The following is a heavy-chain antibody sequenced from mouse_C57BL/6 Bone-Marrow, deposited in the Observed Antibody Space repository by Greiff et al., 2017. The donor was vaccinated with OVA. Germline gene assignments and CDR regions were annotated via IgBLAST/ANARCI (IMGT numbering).Heavy chain of an antibody. J-gene: IGHJ3*01. Sequence: QVQLQQPGAELVMPGASVKLSCKASGYTFTSYWMHWVKQRPGQGLEWIGELDPSDSYTNYNQKFKGKSTLTVDKSSSTAYMQLSSLTSEDSAVYYCARPIYDYDVAYWGQGTLVTVSA. CDR1: GYTFTSYW. CDR3: ARPIYDYDVAY. V-gene: IGHV1-69*01. D-gene: IGHD2-4*01. CDR2: LDPSDSYT.